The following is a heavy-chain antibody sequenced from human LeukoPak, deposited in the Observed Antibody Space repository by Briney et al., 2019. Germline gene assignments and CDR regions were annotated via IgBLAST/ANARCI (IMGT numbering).Heavy chain of an antibody. D-gene: IGHD3-16*01. CDR2: ISSSGSTI. CDR1: GFTFSSYE. V-gene: IGHV3-48*03. J-gene: IGHJ4*02. CDR3: AKARSMLIPVDY. Sequence: QSGGSLRLSCAASGFTFSSYEMNWVRQAPGKGLEWVSYISSSGSTIYYADSVKGRFTISRDNAKNSLYLQMNSLRAEDTAIYYCAKARSMLIPVDYCGQGNLVTVSS.